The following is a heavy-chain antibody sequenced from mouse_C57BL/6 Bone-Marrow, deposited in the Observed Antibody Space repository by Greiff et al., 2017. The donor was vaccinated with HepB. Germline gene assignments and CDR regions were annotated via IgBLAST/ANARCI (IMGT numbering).Heavy chain of an antibody. CDR2: IFPGSGST. CDR1: GYTFTDYY. Sequence: QVQLQQSGPELVKPGASVKISCKASGYTFTDYYINWVKQRPGQGLEWIGWIFPGSGSTYYNEKFKGKATLTVDKSSSTAYMLLSSLTSEDSAVYFCARFITTVVANWYFDVWGTGTTVTVSS. J-gene: IGHJ1*03. CDR3: ARFITTVVANWYFDV. V-gene: IGHV1-75*01. D-gene: IGHD1-1*01.